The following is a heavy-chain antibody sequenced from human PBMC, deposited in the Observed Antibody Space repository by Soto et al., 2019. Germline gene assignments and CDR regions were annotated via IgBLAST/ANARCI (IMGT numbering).Heavy chain of an antibody. J-gene: IGHJ4*02. CDR2: IYYSGST. Sequence: PSETLSLTCVVSGGSLSSYYWSWIRQPPGKGLEWIGYIYYSGSTNYDPSLKSRVTISVDTSKNQFSLKLSSVTAADTAVYYCARRWGTYFDFWGQGTLVTVSS. V-gene: IGHV4-59*01. CDR1: GGSLSSYY. CDR3: ARRWGTYFDF. D-gene: IGHD7-27*01.